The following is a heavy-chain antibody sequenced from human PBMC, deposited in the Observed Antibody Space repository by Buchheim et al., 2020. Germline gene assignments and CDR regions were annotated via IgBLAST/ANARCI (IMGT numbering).Heavy chain of an antibody. D-gene: IGHD4-17*01. J-gene: IGHJ5*02. V-gene: IGHV3-23*01. Sequence: EVQLLESGGGLVQPGGSLRLSCAASGFTFSDYAMTWVRQAPGKGLEWVSSISGSGGSTYYADSVKGRFTFSSANSKNTLYLQMNSLRAEDTALYYCAKEGNGDYVGWFDPWGQGTL. CDR3: AKEGNGDYVGWFDP. CDR2: ISGSGGST. CDR1: GFTFSDYA.